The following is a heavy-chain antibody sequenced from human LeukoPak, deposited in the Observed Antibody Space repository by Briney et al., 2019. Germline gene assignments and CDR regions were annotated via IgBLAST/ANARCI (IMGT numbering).Heavy chain of an antibody. V-gene: IGHV3-23*01. J-gene: IGHJ4*02. CDR1: GFTFSSYA. CDR3: ASLDSSGYTDY. D-gene: IGHD3-22*01. Sequence: GSLRLSCAASGFTFSSYAMSWVRQAPGKGLEWVSAISGSGGSTYYADSVKGRFTISRDNSKSTLYLQMNSLRAEDTAVYYCASLDSSGYTDYWGQGTLVTVSS. CDR2: ISGSGGST.